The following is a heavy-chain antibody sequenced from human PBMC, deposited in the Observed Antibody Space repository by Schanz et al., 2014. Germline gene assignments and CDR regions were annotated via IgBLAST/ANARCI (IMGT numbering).Heavy chain of an antibody. J-gene: IGHJ5*02. CDR3: AKFLYDDPS. CDR1: GGDIGNYY. Sequence: QVQLQESGPGLVKPSETLSLTCSVSGGDIGNYYWSWIRQPPGKGLEWIGYIHQSGGTNYNPSLKGRVPILVDPSKNQFPLRLTSRTAADTAVYYCAKFLYDDPSWGQGTLVTVSS. V-gene: IGHV4-59*08. CDR2: IHQSGGT. D-gene: IGHD3-3*01.